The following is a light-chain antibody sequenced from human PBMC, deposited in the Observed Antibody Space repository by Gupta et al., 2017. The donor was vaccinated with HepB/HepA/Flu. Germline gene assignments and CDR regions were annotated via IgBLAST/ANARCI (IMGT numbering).Light chain of an antibody. Sequence: QSVLTQSPSASEPPGQWVTISCSGSSSNIGTSFVYWYQQLPGTAPKLLIYRNNERPSGVPDRVSGSKSGTSASLAISGLRSEDETDDYCAAWDVTLSGVVFGGGTKLTVL. CDR3: AAWDVTLSGVV. CDR1: SSNIGTSF. J-gene: IGLJ2*01. V-gene: IGLV1-47*01. CDR2: RNN.